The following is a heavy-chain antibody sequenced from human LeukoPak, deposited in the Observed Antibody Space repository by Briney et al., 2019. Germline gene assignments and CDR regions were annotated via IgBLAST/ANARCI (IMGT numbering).Heavy chain of an antibody. Sequence: PGRSLRLSCAASGFTFSSYAMHRVRQAPGTGLEWVAVISYDGSNKYYADSVKGRFTISRDNSKNTLYLQMNSLRAEDTAVYYCARAPSSGWSYYFDYWGQGTLVTVSS. CDR3: ARAPSSGWSYYFDY. J-gene: IGHJ4*02. CDR2: ISYDGSNK. CDR1: GFTFSSYA. D-gene: IGHD6-19*01. V-gene: IGHV3-30-3*01.